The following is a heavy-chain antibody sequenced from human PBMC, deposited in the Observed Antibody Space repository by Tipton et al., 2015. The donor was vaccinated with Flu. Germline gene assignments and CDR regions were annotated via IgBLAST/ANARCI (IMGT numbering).Heavy chain of an antibody. Sequence: SLRLSCAASGFTFSSYGMHWVRQAPGKGLEWVAVISYDGSNKYYADSVKGRFTISRDNSKNTLYLQMNSLRAEDTAVYYCAKIETRQHQYGDLPNYWGQGTLVTVSS. CDR1: GFTFSSYG. V-gene: IGHV3-30*18. J-gene: IGHJ4*02. CDR2: ISYDGSNK. D-gene: IGHD4-17*01. CDR3: AKIETRQHQYGDLPNY.